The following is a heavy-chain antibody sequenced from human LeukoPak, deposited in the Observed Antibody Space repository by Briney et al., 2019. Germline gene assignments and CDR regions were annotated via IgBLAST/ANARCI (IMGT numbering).Heavy chain of an antibody. CDR2: IYHSGST. D-gene: IGHD3-22*01. J-gene: IGHJ4*02. V-gene: IGHV4-38-2*02. CDR1: GYSISSGYY. CDR3: ARSMGSSGYYTRRDIA. Sequence: SETLSLTCTVSGYSISSGYYWGWIRQPPGKGLEWIGSIYHSGSTYYNPSLKSRVTISVDTSKNQFSLKLSSVTAADTAVYYCARSMGSSGYYTRRDIAWGQGTLVTVSS.